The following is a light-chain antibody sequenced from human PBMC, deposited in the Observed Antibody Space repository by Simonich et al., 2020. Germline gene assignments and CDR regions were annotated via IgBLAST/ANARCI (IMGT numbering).Light chain of an antibody. J-gene: IGLJ2*01. Sequence: QTVVTQEPSLTVSPGGKVTLICASRTGAVTSGYYPNWFQQKPGQEPRALIYSTSNKPTWTPARFSGSLLGGKAALTLSGVQPEDEAEYYCLLYYGGAQVFGGGTKLTVL. V-gene: IGLV7-43*01. CDR2: STS. CDR3: LLYYGGAQV. CDR1: TGAVTSGYY.